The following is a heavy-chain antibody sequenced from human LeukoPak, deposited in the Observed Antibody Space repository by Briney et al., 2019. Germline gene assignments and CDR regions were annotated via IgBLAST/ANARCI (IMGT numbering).Heavy chain of an antibody. Sequence: GGSLRLSCAASGFSFKNCWMHWVRQAPGKGLEWVSRIDNDGNTKYADSVKGRFTISRDNARNTLYLQMNSLRAEDTAVYYCARDTTLGALLFSIYYYGMDVWGQGTTVTVSS. CDR2: IDNDGNT. CDR1: GFSFKNCW. D-gene: IGHD2-21*02. CDR3: ARDTTLGALLFSIYYYGMDV. V-gene: IGHV3-74*03. J-gene: IGHJ6*02.